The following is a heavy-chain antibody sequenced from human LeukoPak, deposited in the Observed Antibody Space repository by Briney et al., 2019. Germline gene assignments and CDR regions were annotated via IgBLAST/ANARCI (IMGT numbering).Heavy chain of an antibody. Sequence: PGGSLRLSCAASGFTFSGYYMTWIRQAPGKGLEWVSVIYSGGSTYYADSVKGRFTISRDNSKNTLYLQMNSLRAEDTAVYYCARERGSSGWYGTYYYYYYMDVWGKGTTVTISS. CDR3: ARERGSSGWYGTYYYYYYMDV. CDR1: GFTFSGYY. V-gene: IGHV3-66*01. J-gene: IGHJ6*03. CDR2: IYSGGST. D-gene: IGHD6-19*01.